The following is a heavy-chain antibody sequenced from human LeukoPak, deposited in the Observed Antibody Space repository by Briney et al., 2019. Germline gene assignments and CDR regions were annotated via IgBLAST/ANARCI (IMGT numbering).Heavy chain of an antibody. J-gene: IGHJ4*02. CDR3: TTVYYGDYVIDY. D-gene: IGHD4-17*01. CDR1: GFTFSNAW. Sequence: GGSLRLSCAASGFTFSNAWMSWVRQAPGKGLEWVGRIKSKTDGGTTDYAAPVKGRFTISRDVSKNTLYLQMNSLKTEDTAVYYCTTVYYGDYVIDYWGQGTLVTVSS. CDR2: IKSKTDGGTT. V-gene: IGHV3-15*01.